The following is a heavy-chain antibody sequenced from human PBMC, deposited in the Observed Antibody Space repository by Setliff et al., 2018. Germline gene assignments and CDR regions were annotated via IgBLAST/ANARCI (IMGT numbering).Heavy chain of an antibody. D-gene: IGHD1-26*01. V-gene: IGHV4-61*02. CDR1: GGSISSGSDY. J-gene: IGHJ5*01. CDR3: ARSYHLVLTNWFDA. CDR2: LYTSGDT. Sequence: SETLSLTCSVSGGSISSGSDYWTWIRQPAGKGLEWIGRLYTSGDTNYNPSLKSRVSMSLDTSKNQFSLRLTSVTAADTAIYYCARSYHLVLTNWFDAWGHGTLVTVSS.